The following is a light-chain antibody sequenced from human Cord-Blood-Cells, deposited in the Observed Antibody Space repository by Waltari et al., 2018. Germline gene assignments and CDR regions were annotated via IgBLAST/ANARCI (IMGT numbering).Light chain of an antibody. CDR1: QSNISY. V-gene: IGKV1-39*01. CDR3: QQSYSTPYT. J-gene: IGKJ2*01. CDR2: AAS. Sequence: DIHMIQSPSSLSASVVDRVTIPSRATQSNISYLNWYQQTRGKAPKLLIYAASSLQSGVPSQFSGSGSGTDFTITISSLQAEDFATYYCQQSYSTPYTFGQGTKLDIK.